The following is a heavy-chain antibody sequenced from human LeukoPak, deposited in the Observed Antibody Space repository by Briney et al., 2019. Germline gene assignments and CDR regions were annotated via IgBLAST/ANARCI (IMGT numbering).Heavy chain of an antibody. CDR3: AREGAGVVIDAFDI. V-gene: IGHV3-53*01. D-gene: IGHD3-22*01. J-gene: IGHJ3*02. Sequence: GGSLRLSCAASGFTVSSNYMSWVRQAPGKGLEWVSVIYSGGSTYYADSVKGRFTISRDNSKNTLYLQMNSLRAEDTAVYYCAREGAGVVIDAFDIWGQGTMVTVSS. CDR1: GFTVSSNY. CDR2: IYSGGST.